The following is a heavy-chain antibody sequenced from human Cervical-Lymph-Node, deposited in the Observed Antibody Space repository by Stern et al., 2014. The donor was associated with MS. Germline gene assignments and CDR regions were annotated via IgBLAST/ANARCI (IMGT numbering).Heavy chain of an antibody. V-gene: IGHV1-46*03. Sequence: QVQLVESGAEVKTPWASVKVSCKASEYTFTYFFMHWVRQAPGQGLEWMGVINPSGGFTTYAQKFQGRVTMTRDTSTSTVYMELSSLTSEDTAVYYGASARNTAFDIWGQGTLVTVSS. J-gene: IGHJ3*02. CDR2: INPSGGFT. CDR3: ASARNTAFDI. CDR1: EYTFTYFF.